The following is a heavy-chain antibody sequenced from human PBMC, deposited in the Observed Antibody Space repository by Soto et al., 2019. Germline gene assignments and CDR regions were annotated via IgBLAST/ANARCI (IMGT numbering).Heavy chain of an antibody. CDR2: IIPIFGTA. J-gene: IGHJ6*02. V-gene: IGHV1-69*13. Sequence: GASVKVSCKASGGTFSSYAISWVRQAPGQGLEWMGGIIPIFGTANYAQKFQGRVTITADESTSTAYMELSSLRSEDTAVYYCARDVQGSGSYYTVLENYYGMDVWGQGTTVTVSS. CDR1: GGTFSSYA. D-gene: IGHD3-10*01. CDR3: ARDVQGSGSYYTVLENYYGMDV.